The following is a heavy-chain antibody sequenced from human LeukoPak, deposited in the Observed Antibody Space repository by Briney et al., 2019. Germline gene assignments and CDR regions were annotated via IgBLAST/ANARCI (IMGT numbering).Heavy chain of an antibody. V-gene: IGHV4-59*08. CDR1: GGSISSYY. J-gene: IGHJ5*02. Sequence: SETLSLTCTVSGGSISSYYWSWIRQPPGKGLEWIGYIYYSGSTYYNPSLKSRVTISVDTSKNQFSLKLSSVTAADTAVYYCARGDSRDSGYDRSSWFDPWGQGTLVTVSS. CDR2: IYYSGST. D-gene: IGHD5-12*01. CDR3: ARGDSRDSGYDRSSWFDP.